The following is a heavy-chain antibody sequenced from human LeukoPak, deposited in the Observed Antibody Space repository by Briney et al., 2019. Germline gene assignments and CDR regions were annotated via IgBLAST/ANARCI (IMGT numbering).Heavy chain of an antibody. Sequence: SETLSLTCTGSGGSISTYYWSWIRQPPGKGLEWIGYIFYSGSTNYNPSLKSRVTMSLDTSKNQFSLKLSSVTAADTAVYYCARAGGYQLLLNVWGKGTTVTVSS. V-gene: IGHV4-59*01. D-gene: IGHD2-2*01. CDR2: IFYSGST. CDR3: ARAGGYQLLLNV. J-gene: IGHJ6*04. CDR1: GGSISTYY.